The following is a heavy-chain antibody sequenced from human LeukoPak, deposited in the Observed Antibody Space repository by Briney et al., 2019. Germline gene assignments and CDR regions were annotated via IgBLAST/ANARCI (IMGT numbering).Heavy chain of an antibody. V-gene: IGHV4-34*01. Sequence: SETQSLTCAVYGGSFSGYYWSWIRQPPGKGLEWIGEINHSGSTNYNPSLKSRVTISVDTSKNQFSLKLSSVTAADTAVYYCARGIRGSSWQDFDYWGQGTLVTVSS. CDR1: GGSFSGYY. J-gene: IGHJ4*02. D-gene: IGHD6-13*01. CDR2: INHSGST. CDR3: ARGIRGSSWQDFDY.